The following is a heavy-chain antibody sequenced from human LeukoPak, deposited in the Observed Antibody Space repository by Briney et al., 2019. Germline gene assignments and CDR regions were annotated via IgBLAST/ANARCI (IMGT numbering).Heavy chain of an antibody. J-gene: IGHJ5*02. Sequence: SETLSLTCAVYGGSYTDYYWSWIRQPPGKGLEWIAEINHSGTSNYSPSLKSRVTISVDTSKNQLSLKLNSVTAADTAVYYCARHGVATWFDPWGQGTLVTVSS. CDR3: ARHGVATWFDP. D-gene: IGHD3-10*01. CDR1: GGSYTDYY. V-gene: IGHV4-34*01. CDR2: INHSGTS.